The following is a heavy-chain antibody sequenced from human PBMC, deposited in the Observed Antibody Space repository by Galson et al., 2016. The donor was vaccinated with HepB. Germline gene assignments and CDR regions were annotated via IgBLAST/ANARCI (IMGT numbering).Heavy chain of an antibody. V-gene: IGHV4-59*01. CDR1: GDSINSYL. Sequence: SETLSLTCTVSGDSINSYLWTWIRQAPGKGLEWIGDISYTGNTNYKPSLKSRVSLSLDTSNNQISLKLTSVTAADTAIYFCARGWTSHYEFLSGHYKSFFDYWGQGTLVTVSS. J-gene: IGHJ4*02. D-gene: IGHD3-3*01. CDR2: ISYTGNT. CDR3: ARGWTSHYEFLSGHYKSFFDY.